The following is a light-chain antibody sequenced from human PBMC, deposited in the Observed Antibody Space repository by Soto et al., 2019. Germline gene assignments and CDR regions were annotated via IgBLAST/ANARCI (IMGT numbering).Light chain of an antibody. V-gene: IGKV1-9*01. CDR1: QGISRY. CDR2: VAS. J-gene: IGKJ4*01. Sequence: DIQLTQSPSFLSASVGDRVTITCRASQGISRYLAWYQLKPGKAPKLLIYVASTLQSGVPSRFSGSGSGTEFTLTISSLQPEDFASYYCQQLNSHFGGGTKVEIK. CDR3: QQLNSH.